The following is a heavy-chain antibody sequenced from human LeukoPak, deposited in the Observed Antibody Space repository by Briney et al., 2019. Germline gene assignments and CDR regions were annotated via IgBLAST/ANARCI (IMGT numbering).Heavy chain of an antibody. CDR1: GFTFSDYY. Sequence: GGSLRLSCAASGFTFSDYYMSWVRQAPGKGLEWLSYISSSGSPIYYADSVKGRFTISRDNAKNSLYLQMSSLRAEDTAVYYCARDRDYSMNWFDPWGQGTLVTVSS. V-gene: IGHV3-11*04. J-gene: IGHJ5*02. CDR3: ARDRDYSMNWFDP. CDR2: ISSSGSPI. D-gene: IGHD4-11*01.